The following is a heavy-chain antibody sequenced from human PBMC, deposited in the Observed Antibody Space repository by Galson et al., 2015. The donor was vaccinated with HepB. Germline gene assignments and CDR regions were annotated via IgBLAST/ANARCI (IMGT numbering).Heavy chain of an antibody. CDR2: INHSGST. Sequence: ETLSLTCAVYGGSFSGYYWSWIRQPPGKGLEWIGEINHSGSTNYNPSLKSRVTISVDTSKNQFSLKLSSVTAADTAVYYCARASRYDSSGYPAAKLYYYYGMDVWGQGTTVTVSS. D-gene: IGHD3-22*01. CDR3: ARASRYDSSGYPAAKLYYYYGMDV. J-gene: IGHJ6*02. CDR1: GGSFSGYY. V-gene: IGHV4-34*01.